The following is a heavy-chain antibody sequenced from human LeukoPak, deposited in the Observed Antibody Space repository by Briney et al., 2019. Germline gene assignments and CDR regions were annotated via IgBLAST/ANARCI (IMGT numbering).Heavy chain of an antibody. D-gene: IGHD2-2*02. Sequence: GGSLRLSCAASGFTFSSYWMSWVRQAPGKGLEWVSAISGSGGSTYYADSVKGRFTISRDNSKNTLYLQMNSLRAEDTAVYYCAKDVGYCSSTSCYIFDYWGQGTLVTVSS. V-gene: IGHV3-23*01. CDR2: ISGSGGST. CDR3: AKDVGYCSSTSCYIFDY. CDR1: GFTFSSYW. J-gene: IGHJ4*02.